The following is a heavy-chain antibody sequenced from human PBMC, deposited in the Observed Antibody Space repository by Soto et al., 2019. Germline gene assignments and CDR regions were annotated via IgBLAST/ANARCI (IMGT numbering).Heavy chain of an antibody. CDR2: IIPIFGTA. J-gene: IGHJ5*02. D-gene: IGHD2-15*01. Sequence: QVQLVQSGAEVKKPGSSVKVSCKASGGTFSSYAISWVRQAPGQGLEWMGGIIPIFGTANYAQKFQGRVTVTADESTSTAYMELSSLRSEDTAVYYCARDRGYCSGGSCYPPVWFDPWGQGTLVTVSS. CDR3: ARDRGYCSGGSCYPPVWFDP. CDR1: GGTFSSYA. V-gene: IGHV1-69*01.